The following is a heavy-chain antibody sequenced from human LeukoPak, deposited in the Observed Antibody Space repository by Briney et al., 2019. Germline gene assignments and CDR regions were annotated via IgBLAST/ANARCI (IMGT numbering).Heavy chain of an antibody. Sequence: SETLSLTCTVSGGSISSYYWSWIRQPAGKGLEWIGRIYTSGSTNYNPSLKSRVTISVDTSKNQFSLKLSSVTAADTAVYYCARGVAGTDYYYMDVWGKGTTVTVSS. CDR1: GGSISSYY. CDR3: ARGVAGTDYYYMDV. D-gene: IGHD6-19*01. J-gene: IGHJ6*03. CDR2: IYTSGST. V-gene: IGHV4-4*07.